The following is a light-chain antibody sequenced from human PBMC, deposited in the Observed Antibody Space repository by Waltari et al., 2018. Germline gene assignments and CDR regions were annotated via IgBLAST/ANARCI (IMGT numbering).Light chain of an antibody. J-gene: IGKJ1*01. V-gene: IGKV3-20*01. Sequence: EIVLTQYPDTLSLSPGERATLSCRASQTLSSSYLAWYQQKPGQAPRLLIYRTSSRATGIPDRFSGSGSGTDFSLTINRLEPEDSAVYYCQQYGSPLWSFGQGTKVEIK. CDR3: QQYGSPLWS. CDR1: QTLSSSY. CDR2: RTS.